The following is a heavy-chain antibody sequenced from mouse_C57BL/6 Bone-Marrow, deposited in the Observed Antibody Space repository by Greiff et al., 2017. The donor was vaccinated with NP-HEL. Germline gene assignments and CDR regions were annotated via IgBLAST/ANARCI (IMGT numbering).Heavy chain of an antibody. CDR2: ISNLAYSI. D-gene: IGHD1-1*01. J-gene: IGHJ4*01. Sequence: EVKVVESGGGLVQPGGSLKLSCAASGFTFSDYGMAWVRQAPRKGPEWVAFISNLAYSIYYADTVTGRFTISRENAKNTLYLEMSSLRSEDTAMYYCARQGGRDYYVYAMDYWGQGTSVTVSS. CDR1: GFTFSDYG. CDR3: ARQGGRDYYVYAMDY. V-gene: IGHV5-15*01.